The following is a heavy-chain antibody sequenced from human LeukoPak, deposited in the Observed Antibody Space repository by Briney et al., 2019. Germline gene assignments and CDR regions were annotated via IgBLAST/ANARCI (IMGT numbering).Heavy chain of an antibody. Sequence: ASVRVSCKVSGYTPTELSTHWVRQAPGKGLEWMGGFDPEDGETIYAQKFQGRVTMTEDTSTDTAYMELSSLRSEDTAVYYCATEGLAAAGTPFDAWGQGTLVTVSS. CDR1: GYTPTELS. V-gene: IGHV1-24*01. CDR3: ATEGLAAAGTPFDA. J-gene: IGHJ4*02. D-gene: IGHD6-13*01. CDR2: FDPEDGET.